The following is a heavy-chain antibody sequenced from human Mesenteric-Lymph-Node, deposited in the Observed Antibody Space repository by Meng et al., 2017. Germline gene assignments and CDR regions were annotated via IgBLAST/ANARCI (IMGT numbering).Heavy chain of an antibody. V-gene: IGHV3-7*01. D-gene: IGHD3/OR15-3a*01. J-gene: IGHJ5*01. CDR1: GFTFSSYW. CDR3: ARALGWGRFDS. CDR2: IKPDGSDT. Sequence: GESLKISCAASGFTFSSYWMSWVRQAPGKGLKWVASIKPDGSDTKYVDSVKGRFTISRDNAKNSLFLQMNSLRVEDTAVYYCARALGWGRFDSWGQGTLVTVSS.